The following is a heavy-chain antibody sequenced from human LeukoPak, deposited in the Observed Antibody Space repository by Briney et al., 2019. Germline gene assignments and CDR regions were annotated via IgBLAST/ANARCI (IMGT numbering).Heavy chain of an antibody. CDR2: ISSTSSYI. V-gene: IGHV3-21*04. CDR1: GFTFSSFS. J-gene: IGHJ4*02. Sequence: GGSLRLSCTASGFTFSSFSMNWVRQAPGKGLEWVSSISSTSSYISYADSVKGRFTISRDNARKFLYLQMNSLRAEDTAVYYCARRAGAYSHPYDYWGQGTLVTVSS. CDR3: ARRAGAYSHPYDY. D-gene: IGHD4/OR15-4a*01.